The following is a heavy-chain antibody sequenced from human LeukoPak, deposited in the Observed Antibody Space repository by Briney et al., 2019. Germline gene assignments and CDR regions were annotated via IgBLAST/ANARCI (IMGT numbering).Heavy chain of an antibody. CDR3: AKVDPHDSSGYYYPDY. V-gene: IGHV3-48*01. J-gene: IGHJ4*02. CDR2: ISSSSSTI. D-gene: IGHD3-22*01. CDR1: GFTFSSYS. Sequence: GGSLRLSWAASGFTFSSYSMNWVRQAPGKGLEWVSYISSSSSTIYYADSVKGRFTISRDNSKNTLYLQMNSLRAEDTAVYYCAKVDPHDSSGYYYPDYWGQGTLVTVSS.